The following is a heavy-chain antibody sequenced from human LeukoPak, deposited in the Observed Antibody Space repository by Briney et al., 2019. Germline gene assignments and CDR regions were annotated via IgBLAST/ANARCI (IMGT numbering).Heavy chain of an antibody. CDR2: IKSKTDGGTT. CDR1: GFTFSNAW. D-gene: IGHD6-13*01. J-gene: IGHJ4*02. CDR3: TTTIAAAGTTDY. V-gene: IGHV3-15*01. Sequence: PGRSLRLSCAASGFTFSNAWMSWVRQAPGKGLEWVGRIKSKTDGGTTDYAAPVKGRFTISRDDSKNTLYLQMNSLKTEDTAVYYCTTTIAAAGTTDYWGQGTLVTVSS.